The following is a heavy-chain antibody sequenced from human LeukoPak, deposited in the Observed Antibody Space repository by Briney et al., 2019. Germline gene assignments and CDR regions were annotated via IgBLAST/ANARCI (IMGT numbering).Heavy chain of an antibody. D-gene: IGHD3-9*01. CDR3: AAGPSPVLRYFDWLGVRNNWFDP. Sequence: GASVKVSCKASGYTFTSYGISWVRQAPGQGLEWIGWISAYNGNTNYAQKLQGRVTMTTDTSTSTAYMELSSLRSEDTAVHYCAAGPSPVLRYFDWLGVRNNWFDPWGQGTLVTVSS. CDR2: ISAYNGNT. CDR1: GYTFTSYG. V-gene: IGHV1-18*01. J-gene: IGHJ5*02.